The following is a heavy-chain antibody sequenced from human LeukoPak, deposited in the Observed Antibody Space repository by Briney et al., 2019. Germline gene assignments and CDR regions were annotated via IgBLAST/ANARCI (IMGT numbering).Heavy chain of an antibody. Sequence: AGGSLRLSCTASGFTFMSYIMSWVRQAPGKGLEWVSSISGSGTYIYYVDSLKGRFTISRDNAKNSLYLQMNSLRAEDTAVYFCARGYSSGSHFDSWGQGTLVTVSS. CDR1: GFTFMSYI. CDR2: ISGSGTYI. J-gene: IGHJ4*02. CDR3: ARGYSSGSHFDS. V-gene: IGHV3-21*01. D-gene: IGHD1-1*01.